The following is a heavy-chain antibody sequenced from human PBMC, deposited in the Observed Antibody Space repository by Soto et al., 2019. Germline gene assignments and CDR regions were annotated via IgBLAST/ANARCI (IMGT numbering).Heavy chain of an antibody. D-gene: IGHD3-3*01. CDR3: ARERIPIFGVVIAY. Sequence: SETLSLTCTVSGGSISSYYWSWIRQPPGKGLEWIGYIYYSGSTNYNPSLKSRVTISVDTPKNQFSLKLSSVTAADTAVYYCARERIPIFGVVIAYWGQGTLVTVSS. J-gene: IGHJ4*02. CDR1: GGSISSYY. V-gene: IGHV4-59*01. CDR2: IYYSGST.